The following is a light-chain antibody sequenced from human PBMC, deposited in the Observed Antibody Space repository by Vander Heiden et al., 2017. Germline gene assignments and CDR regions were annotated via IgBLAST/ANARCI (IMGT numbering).Light chain of an antibody. CDR3: QQSDSTPHT. CDR1: QSISSY. Sequence: DIQMTQSPSSLSASVGDRVTITCRASQSISSYLNWYQQKPGKAPKLLIYAASSLQSGVPSRFSGSPSGTDFTLTISSLQPEDFATYYCQQSDSTPHTFGQGTKLEIK. V-gene: IGKV1-39*01. CDR2: AAS. J-gene: IGKJ2*01.